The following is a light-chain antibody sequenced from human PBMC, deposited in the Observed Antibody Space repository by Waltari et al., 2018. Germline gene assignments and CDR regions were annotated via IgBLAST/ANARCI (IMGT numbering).Light chain of an antibody. CDR1: QSISSY. CDR2: AAS. CDR3: QQSYSTPYT. Sequence: DIQMTQSPSSLSASVGDSVTVTCRASQSISSYLNLYQQKPGKAPKLLIYAASSLQSGVPSRFSGSGSGTDFTLTISSLQPDDFATYYCQQSYSTPYTFGQGTKLEIK. V-gene: IGKV1-39*01. J-gene: IGKJ2*01.